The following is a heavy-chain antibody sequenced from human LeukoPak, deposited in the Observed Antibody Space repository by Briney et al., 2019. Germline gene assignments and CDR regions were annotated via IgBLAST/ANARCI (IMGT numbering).Heavy chain of an antibody. D-gene: IGHD6-13*01. CDR2: IYYSGST. J-gene: IGHJ5*02. V-gene: IGHV4-39*07. CDR3: ARGTRERRAPWDSSWFDP. CDR1: GGSISSSSYY. Sequence: SETLSLTCTVSGGSISSSSYYWGWIRQPPGKGLEWIGSIYYSGSTYYNPSLKSRVTISVDTSKNQFSLKLSSVTAADTAVYYCARGTRERRAPWDSSWFDPWGQGTLVTVSS.